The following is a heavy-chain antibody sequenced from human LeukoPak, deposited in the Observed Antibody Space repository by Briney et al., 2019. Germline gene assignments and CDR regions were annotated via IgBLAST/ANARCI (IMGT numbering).Heavy chain of an antibody. V-gene: IGHV1-18*01. D-gene: IGHD6-19*01. CDR1: GYTFTSYG. Sequence: GASVKVSCKASGYTFTSYGISWVRQAPGQGLEWMGWISAYNGNTNYAQKLQGRVTMTTDTSTSTAYMELRSLRSDDTAVYYCARDCRIAVAGTKVFDYWGQGTLVTVSS. CDR2: ISAYNGNT. J-gene: IGHJ4*02. CDR3: ARDCRIAVAGTKVFDY.